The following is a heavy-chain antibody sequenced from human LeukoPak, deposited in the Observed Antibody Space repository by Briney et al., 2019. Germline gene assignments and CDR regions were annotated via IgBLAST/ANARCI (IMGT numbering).Heavy chain of an antibody. CDR1: TFTFKRYA. CDR2: ITGSGGTT. V-gene: IGHV3-23*01. Sequence: GGSLRLSCAASTFTFKRYAMSCVRQAPGKGLEWVSAITGSGGTTYYADSVKGRFTIYRDNSKNTLYLQMNSLRADDTAVYFCAKGGNGDYIDYWGQGTLVTVSS. J-gene: IGHJ4*02. D-gene: IGHD4-17*01. CDR3: AKGGNGDYIDY.